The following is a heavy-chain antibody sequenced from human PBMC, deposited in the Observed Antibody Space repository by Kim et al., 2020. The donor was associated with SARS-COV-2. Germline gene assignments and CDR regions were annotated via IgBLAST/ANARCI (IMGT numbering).Heavy chain of an antibody. V-gene: IGHV1-24*01. D-gene: IGHD1-26*01. CDR1: GYTLTELS. Sequence: ASVKVSCKVSGYTLTELSMHWVRQAPGKGLEWMGGFDPEDGETIYAQKFQGRVTMTEDTSTDTAYMELSSLRSEDTAVYYCATDPLPLSLSGSPGHYFDYWGQGTLVTVSS. CDR3: ATDPLPLSLSGSPGHYFDY. J-gene: IGHJ4*02. CDR2: FDPEDGET.